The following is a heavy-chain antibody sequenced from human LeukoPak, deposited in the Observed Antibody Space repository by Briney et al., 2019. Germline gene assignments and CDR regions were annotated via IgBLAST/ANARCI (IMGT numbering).Heavy chain of an antibody. D-gene: IGHD2-15*01. V-gene: IGHV3-23*01. J-gene: IGHJ4*02. CDR1: GFTFSSYA. Sequence: PGGSLRLSCAASGFTFSSYAMSWVRQAPGKGLEWVSAISGSGGSTYYADSVKGRFTISRDNSKNTLYLQMKSLRADDTAVYYCARPELPGWSVLADFWGQGTLVTVSS. CDR3: ARPELPGWSVLADF. CDR2: ISGSGGST.